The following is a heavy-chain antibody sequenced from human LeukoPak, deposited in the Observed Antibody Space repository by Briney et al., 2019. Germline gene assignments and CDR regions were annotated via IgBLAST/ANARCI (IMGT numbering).Heavy chain of an antibody. V-gene: IGHV5-51*01. D-gene: IGHD6-13*01. CDR3: ARRSDLSSSWFFDY. J-gene: IGHJ4*02. CDR1: GYNFTSYW. Sequence: GESLKISCKGSGYNFTSYWIGWVRQMPGKGLEWMGIIYPGDSDTRYSPSFQGQVTISADKSISTAYLQWSSLKASDSAMYYCARRSDLSSSWFFDYWGQGTLVTVSS. CDR2: IYPGDSDT.